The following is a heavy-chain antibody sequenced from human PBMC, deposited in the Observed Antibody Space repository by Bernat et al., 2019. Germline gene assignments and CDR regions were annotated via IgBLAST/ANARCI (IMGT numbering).Heavy chain of an antibody. CDR1: GFTFSSYW. D-gene: IGHD3-3*01. V-gene: IGHV3-7*01. J-gene: IGHJ6*03. CDR3: ARDGLTITIFGVVTDPPPLYYYMDV. CDR2: IKQDGSEK. Sequence: EVQLVESGGGLVQPGGSLRLSCAASGFTFSSYWMSWVRQAPGKGLEWVANIKQDGSEKYYVDSVKGRFTISRDNAKNSLYLQMNSLRAEDTAVYYCARDGLTITIFGVVTDPPPLYYYMDVWGKGTTVTVSS.